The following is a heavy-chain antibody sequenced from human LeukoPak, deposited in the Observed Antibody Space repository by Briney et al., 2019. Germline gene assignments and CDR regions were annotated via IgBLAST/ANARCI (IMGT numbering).Heavy chain of an antibody. CDR1: GGSISSSCCY. Sequence: SETLSLTCTVSGGSISSSCCYWGWIRQPPGKGLEWIASIYYSGSTYYNPSLKSRVTISVDTSKNQFSLKLTSVTAADTAMYYCASARWDSWGQGTLVTVSS. V-gene: IGHV4-39*07. CDR2: IYYSGST. D-gene: IGHD5-24*01. CDR3: ASARWDS. J-gene: IGHJ4*02.